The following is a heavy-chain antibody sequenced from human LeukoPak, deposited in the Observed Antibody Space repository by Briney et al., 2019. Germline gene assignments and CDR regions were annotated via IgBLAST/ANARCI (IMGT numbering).Heavy chain of an antibody. Sequence: GGSLRLSCAASGFTASSNYMSWVRQAPGKGLEWVSVIYSGGSTYYADSVKGRFTISRDNSKNTLYLQMNSLRAEDTAVYYCARDAPPSIVGATWPRGVYWGQGTLVTVSS. CDR1: GFTASSNY. CDR3: ARDAPPSIVGATWPRGVY. J-gene: IGHJ4*02. D-gene: IGHD1-26*01. V-gene: IGHV3-53*01. CDR2: IYSGGST.